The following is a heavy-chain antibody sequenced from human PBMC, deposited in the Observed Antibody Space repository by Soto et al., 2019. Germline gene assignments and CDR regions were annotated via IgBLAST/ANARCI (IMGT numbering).Heavy chain of an antibody. CDR1: GGSISSGGYS. Sequence: QLQLQESGSGLVKPSQTLSLTCAVSGGSISSGGYSWSWIRQPPGKGLAWIGYIYHSGSTYYTPCLRXRXTXPXXRSKTQFSLTLSSVTAADTAVYYCARRRSGWAIDHWGQGTLVTVSS. D-gene: IGHD6-19*01. CDR2: IYHSGST. J-gene: IGHJ4*02. V-gene: IGHV4-30-2*01. CDR3: ARRRSGWAIDH.